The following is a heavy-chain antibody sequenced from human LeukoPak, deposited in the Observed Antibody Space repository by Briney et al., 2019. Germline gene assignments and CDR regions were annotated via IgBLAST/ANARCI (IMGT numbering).Heavy chain of an antibody. CDR3: AKDSHYYGSGSYYKNWFDP. CDR1: GFTFSSYG. Sequence: GRSLRLSCAASGFTFSSYGMHWVGQAPGKGLEWVAVISYDGSNKYYADSVKGRFTISRDNSKNTLYLQMNSLRAEDTAVYYCAKDSHYYGSGSYYKNWFDPWGQGALVTVSS. CDR2: ISYDGSNK. J-gene: IGHJ5*02. D-gene: IGHD3-10*01. V-gene: IGHV3-30*18.